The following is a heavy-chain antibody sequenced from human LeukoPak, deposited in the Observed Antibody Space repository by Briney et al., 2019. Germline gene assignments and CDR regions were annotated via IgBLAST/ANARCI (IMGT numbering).Heavy chain of an antibody. CDR3: TAGFDP. CDR1: GGSISSYY. J-gene: IGHJ5*02. V-gene: IGHV4-59*06. D-gene: IGHD2-21*02. CDR2: IYYSGST. Sequence: PSETLSLTCTVSGGSISSYYWSWIRQPPGKGLEWIGYIYYSGSTYYNPSLKSRVTISVDTSKNQFSLKLSSVTAADTAVYYCTAGFDPWAREPWSPSPQ.